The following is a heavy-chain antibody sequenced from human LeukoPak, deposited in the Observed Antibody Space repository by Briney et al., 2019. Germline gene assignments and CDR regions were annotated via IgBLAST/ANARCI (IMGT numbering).Heavy chain of an antibody. J-gene: IGHJ6*03. D-gene: IGHD6-6*01. CDR1: GGSISSGGYY. CDR3: ARYSSSSRKDYYYYYMDV. CDR2: IYHSGST. V-gene: IGHV4-30-2*01. Sequence: SETLSLTCTVSGGSISSGGYYWSWIRQPPGKGLEWIGYIYHSGSTYYNPSLKSRVTMSVDTSKNQFSLKLSSVTAADTAVYYCARYSSSSRKDYYYYYMDVWGKGTTVTVSS.